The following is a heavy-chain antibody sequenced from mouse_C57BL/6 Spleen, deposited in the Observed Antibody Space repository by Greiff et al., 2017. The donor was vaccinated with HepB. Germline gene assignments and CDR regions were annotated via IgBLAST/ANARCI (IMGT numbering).Heavy chain of an antibody. CDR1: GYTFTDYE. D-gene: IGHD2-14*01. CDR3: TRWGYRYAMDY. V-gene: IGHV1-15*01. Sequence: VKLVESGAELVRPGASVTLSCKASGYTFTDYEMHWVKQTPVHGLEWIGAIDPETGGTAYNQKFKGKAILTADKSSSTAYMDLRSLTSEDSAVYYCTRWGYRYAMDYWGQGTSVTVSS. CDR2: IDPETGGT. J-gene: IGHJ4*01.